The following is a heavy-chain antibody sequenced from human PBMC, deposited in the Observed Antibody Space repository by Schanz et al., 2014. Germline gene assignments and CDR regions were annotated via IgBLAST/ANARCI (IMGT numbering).Heavy chain of an antibody. CDR2: ITRQGTT. V-gene: IGHV3-23*01. D-gene: IGHD2-2*01. J-gene: IGHJ1*01. Sequence: EVQLLESGGGLVQPGGSLRLSCTVSGFTVNNYAMNWVRQAPGRGLEWVSGITRQGTTYYADFVKGRFSISRDNAKNTLYLQMNSLRAEDTAVYYCARSTSMYFLQWGQGTLXTVSS. CDR1: GFTVNNYA. CDR3: ARSTSMYFLQ.